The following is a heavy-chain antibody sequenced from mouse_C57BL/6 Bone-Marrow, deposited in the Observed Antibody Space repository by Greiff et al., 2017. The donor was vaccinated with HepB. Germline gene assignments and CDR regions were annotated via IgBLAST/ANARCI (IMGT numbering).Heavy chain of an antibody. CDR1: GFTFSSYG. Sequence: DVHLVESGGDLVKPGGSLKLSCAASGFTFSSYGMSWVRQTPDKRLEWVATISSGGSYTYYPDSVKGRFTISRDNAKNTLYLQMSSLKSEDTAMYYCARQEAYWGQGTLVTVSA. J-gene: IGHJ3*01. V-gene: IGHV5-6*01. CDR2: ISSGGSYT. CDR3: ARQEAY.